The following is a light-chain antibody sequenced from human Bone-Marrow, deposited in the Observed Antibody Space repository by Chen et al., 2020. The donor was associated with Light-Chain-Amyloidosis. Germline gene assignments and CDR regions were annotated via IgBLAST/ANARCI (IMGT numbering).Light chain of an antibody. V-gene: IGLV3-25*03. CDR1: DLPTKY. J-gene: IGLJ2*01. Sequence: VLTQPPSVSVSPGQTARITCSGDDLPTKYAYWYQQKPGQAPVLVIHIDTERPSGISERFSGSSSGTTATLTISGVQAEDEADYHCQSADSSGTYEVIFGGGTKLTVL. CDR2: IDT. CDR3: QSADSSGTYEVI.